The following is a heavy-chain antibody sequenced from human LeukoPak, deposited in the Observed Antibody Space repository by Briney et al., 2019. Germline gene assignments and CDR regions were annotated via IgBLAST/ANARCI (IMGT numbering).Heavy chain of an antibody. CDR1: GGSISSSSYY. Sequence: SETLSFTCTVSGGSISSSSYYWGWIRQPPGKGLEWIGSIYYSGSTYYNPSLKSRVTISVDTSKNQFSLKLSSVTAADTAVYYCASGYSYGADYWGQGTLVTVSS. J-gene: IGHJ4*02. CDR2: IYYSGST. D-gene: IGHD5-18*01. CDR3: ASGYSYGADY. V-gene: IGHV4-39*01.